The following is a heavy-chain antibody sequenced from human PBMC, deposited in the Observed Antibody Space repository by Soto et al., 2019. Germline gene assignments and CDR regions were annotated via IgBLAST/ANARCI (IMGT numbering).Heavy chain of an antibody. Sequence: EVHLLESGGGSVQRGGSLRLSCAASGFTFSSYVMSWVRQAPGKGLEWVAGISGGGSNTFYADSVKGRFTISRDNSKNTRLLQIYNLTDEDTAIYYCARLPGGTAPRPAYWGQETPVTVSS. CDR3: ARLPGGTAPRPAY. V-gene: IGHV3-23*01. D-gene: IGHD6-6*01. CDR2: ISGGGSNT. J-gene: IGHJ4*02. CDR1: GFTFSSYV.